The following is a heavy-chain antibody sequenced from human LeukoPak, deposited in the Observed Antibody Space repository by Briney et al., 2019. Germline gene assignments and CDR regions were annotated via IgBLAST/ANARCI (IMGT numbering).Heavy chain of an antibody. V-gene: IGHV3-30-3*01. J-gene: IGHJ4*02. CDR3: ARDLSPVVVAAFDY. CDR1: GFTFSSYA. Sequence: GGSLRLSCAASGFTFSSYAVHWVRQAPGKGLEWVAAISYDGSNKYYADSVKGRFTISRDNSKNTPYLQMNSLRAEDTAVYYCARDLSPVVVAAFDYWGQGTLVTVSS. CDR2: ISYDGSNK. D-gene: IGHD2-15*01.